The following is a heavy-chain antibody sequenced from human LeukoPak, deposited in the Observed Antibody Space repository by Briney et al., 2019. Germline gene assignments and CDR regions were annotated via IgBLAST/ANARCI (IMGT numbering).Heavy chain of an antibody. V-gene: IGHV4-30-4*01. CDR1: GGSISSGDYY. CDR2: IYYSGST. J-gene: IGHJ6*02. Sequence: PSQTLSLTCTVSGGSISSGDYYWSWIRQPPGKGLEWIGYIYYSGSTYYNPSLKSRVTISVDTSKNQFSLKLSSVTAADTAVYYCARDRIYCSGGSCPPFYYYYGMTSGAKGPRSPSP. CDR3: ARDRIYCSGGSCPPFYYYYGMTS. D-gene: IGHD2-15*01.